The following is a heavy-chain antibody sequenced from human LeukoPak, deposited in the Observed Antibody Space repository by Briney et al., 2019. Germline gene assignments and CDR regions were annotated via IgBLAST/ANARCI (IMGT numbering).Heavy chain of an antibody. Sequence: SETLSLTCTVSGGSISSSSYYWGWIRQPPGKGLEWIGSIYYSGSTYYNPSLKSRVTISVDTSKNQFSLKLSSVTAADTAVYYCARRQTAPIAGTSVNWFDPWGQGTLVTVSS. V-gene: IGHV4-39*01. CDR1: GGSISSSSYY. CDR2: IYYSGST. D-gene: IGHD6-13*01. J-gene: IGHJ5*02. CDR3: ARRQTAPIAGTSVNWFDP.